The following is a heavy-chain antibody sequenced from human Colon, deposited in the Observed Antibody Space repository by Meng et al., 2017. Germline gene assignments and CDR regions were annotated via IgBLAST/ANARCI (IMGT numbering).Heavy chain of an antibody. J-gene: IGHJ4*02. CDR1: RFTFSSYA. CDR3: AKEGSVDYFDY. D-gene: IGHD3-10*01. V-gene: IGHV3-23*01. Sequence: GESLKISCAASRFTFSSYAISWVRQAPGKGLEWVSAISGSGGSTYYADSVKGRFTISRDNSKNTLYLQMNSLRAEDTAVYYCAKEGSVDYFDYWGQGTLVTVSS. CDR2: ISGSGGST.